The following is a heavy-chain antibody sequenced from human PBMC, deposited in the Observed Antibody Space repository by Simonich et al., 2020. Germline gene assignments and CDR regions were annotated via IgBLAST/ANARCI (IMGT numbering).Heavy chain of an antibody. CDR1: GYTFTGYY. J-gene: IGHJ6*03. V-gene: IGHV1-2*02. CDR2: INPNGGGT. Sequence: QVQLVQSGAEVKKPGASVKVSCKASGYTFTGYYMHWVRQAPGQGLEWVGWINPNGGGTNYAQKLQGRVTMTRDTSISTAYMELSRLRSDDTAVYYCARGALTGDYYYMDVWGKGTTVTVSS. D-gene: IGHD7-27*01. CDR3: ARGALTGDYYYMDV.